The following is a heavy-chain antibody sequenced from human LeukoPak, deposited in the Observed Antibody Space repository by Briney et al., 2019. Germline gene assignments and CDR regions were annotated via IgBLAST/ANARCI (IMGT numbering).Heavy chain of an antibody. D-gene: IGHD6-19*01. J-gene: IGHJ5*02. V-gene: IGHV7-4-1*02. CDR3: ASSLHPKQWPVLFSWFDP. Sequence: ASVKVSCKASGYTFTSYAMNWVRQAPGQGLEWMGWINTNTGNPTYAQGFTGRFVFSLDTSVSTAYLQISSLKAEDTAVYYCASSLHPKQWPVLFSWFDPWGQGTLVTVSS. CDR1: GYTFTSYA. CDR2: INTNTGNP.